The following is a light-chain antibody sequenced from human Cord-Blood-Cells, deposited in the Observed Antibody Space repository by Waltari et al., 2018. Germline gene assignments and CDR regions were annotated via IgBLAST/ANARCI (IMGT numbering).Light chain of an antibody. CDR3: QQYYSTPIT. Sequence: LAVSLGERATINCKSSQSVLYSSNNKNYLAWYQQKPGQPPKLLIYWASTRESGVPDRFSGSGSGTDFTLTISSLQAEDVAVYYCQQYYSTPITFGQGTRLE. V-gene: IGKV4-1*01. J-gene: IGKJ5*01. CDR1: QSVLYSSNNKNY. CDR2: WAS.